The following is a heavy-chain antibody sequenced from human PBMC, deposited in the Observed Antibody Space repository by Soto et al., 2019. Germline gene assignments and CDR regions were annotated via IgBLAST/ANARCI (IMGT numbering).Heavy chain of an antibody. CDR2: IDPSDSYT. CDR3: ARLFFGVVIGSPDYYYGMDF. CDR1: GYSFTSYW. D-gene: IGHD3-3*01. V-gene: IGHV5-10-1*01. J-gene: IGHJ6*02. Sequence: LGESLKISCKGSGYSFTSYWISWVRQMPGKGLEWMGRIDPSDSYTNYSPSFQGHVTISADKSISTAYLQWSSLKASDTAMYYCARLFFGVVIGSPDYYYGMDFWGQGTTVTVSS.